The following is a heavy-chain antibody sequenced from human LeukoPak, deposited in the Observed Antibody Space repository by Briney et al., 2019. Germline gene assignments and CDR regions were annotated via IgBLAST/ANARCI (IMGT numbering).Heavy chain of an antibody. V-gene: IGHV1-18*01. J-gene: IGHJ4*02. CDR1: GYTFTSYG. CDR3: ARDRSYYSSSSPDFDY. CDR2: ISAYNGNT. D-gene: IGHD6-6*01. Sequence: ASVKVSCKASGYTFTSYGISWVRQAPGQGLEWMGWISAYNGNTNYAQKLQGRVTMTTDTSTSTAYMELRSLRSDDTAVYYCARDRSYYSSSSPDFDYWGQGTLVTVSS.